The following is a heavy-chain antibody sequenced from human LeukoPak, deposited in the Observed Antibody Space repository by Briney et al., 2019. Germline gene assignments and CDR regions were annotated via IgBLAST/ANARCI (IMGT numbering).Heavy chain of an antibody. Sequence: GGSLRLSCAAGGFIFRNFWMGWVRQAPGKGLQWVASINEDGSEKYYVDSVKGRFTISRDNAKNSLYLQMNILRAEDTAVFYCLSGPGHCGQGTLVTVSS. CDR2: INEDGSEK. CDR1: GFIFRNFW. CDR3: LSGPGH. J-gene: IGHJ4*02. V-gene: IGHV3-7*01.